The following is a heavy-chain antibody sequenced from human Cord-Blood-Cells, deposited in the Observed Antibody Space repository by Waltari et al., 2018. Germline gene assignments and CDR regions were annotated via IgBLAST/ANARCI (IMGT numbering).Heavy chain of an antibody. J-gene: IGHJ3*02. CDR1: GFSLSNARMG. D-gene: IGHD3-10*01. CDR3: ARILCRFRACDAFDI. Sequence: QVTLKESGPVLVKPTETLTLTCTVSGFSLSNARMGVSWIRQPPGKALDWLAHIFSNDEKSYSTSLKSRLTISNDTSKSQVVLTMTNMDPVDTATYYCARILCRFRACDAFDIWGQGTMVTVSS. V-gene: IGHV2-26*01. CDR2: IFSNDEK.